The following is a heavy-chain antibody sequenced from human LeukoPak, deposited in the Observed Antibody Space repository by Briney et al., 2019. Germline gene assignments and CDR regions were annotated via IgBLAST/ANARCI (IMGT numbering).Heavy chain of an antibody. CDR1: GFTVSSNY. J-gene: IGHJ4*02. CDR2: IYSGGST. CDR3: ARDPDCSGGSCYGDPFDY. V-gene: IGHV3-66*01. Sequence: GGSLRLSCAASGFTVSSNYMSWVRQAPGKGLEWVSVIYSGGSTYYADSVKGRFTISRDISKNTVYLQMNSLRAEDTAVYYCARDPDCSGGSCYGDPFDYWGQGTLVTVSS. D-gene: IGHD2-15*01.